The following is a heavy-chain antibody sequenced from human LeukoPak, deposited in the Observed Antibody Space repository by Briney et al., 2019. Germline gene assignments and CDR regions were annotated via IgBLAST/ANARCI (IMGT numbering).Heavy chain of an antibody. Sequence: PGGSLRLSCAASGFTSSNCAMSWVRQAPGKGLEWVANTKQDGSEKNSVDSVKGRFTISRDNAKNSLYLQMNSLRAEDTAVYYCVRDGGGAEDYWGQGTLVTVSS. V-gene: IGHV3-7*01. CDR2: TKQDGSEK. CDR3: VRDGGGAEDY. D-gene: IGHD3-16*01. J-gene: IGHJ4*02. CDR1: GFTSSNCA.